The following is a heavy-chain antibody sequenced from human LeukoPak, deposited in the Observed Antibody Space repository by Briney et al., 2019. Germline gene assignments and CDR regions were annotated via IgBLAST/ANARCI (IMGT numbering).Heavy chain of an antibody. Sequence: PGGSLRLSCTASGFTFTNYAMAWVRQAPGKGLEWVAYISRSSVALHYAGSVKGRFTISRDNAKNSLYLQMNSLRDGDTAVYYCARGRPFGMDVWGQGTTVTVSS. V-gene: IGHV3-48*02. CDR2: ISRSSVAL. J-gene: IGHJ6*02. CDR3: ARGRPFGMDV. CDR1: GFTFTNYA.